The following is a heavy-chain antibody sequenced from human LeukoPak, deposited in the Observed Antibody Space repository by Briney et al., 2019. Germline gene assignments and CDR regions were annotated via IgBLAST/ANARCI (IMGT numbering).Heavy chain of an antibody. CDR1: GFTFSSYS. CDR3: ARDLAGHYYGSGTSFDY. Sequence: PGGSLRLSCAASGFTFSSYSMNWVRQAPGKGLEWVSYISPSSSTIYYADSVKGRFTISRDNAKNSLFLQMNSLRAEDTAVYYCARDLAGHYYGSGTSFDYWGQGTLVTVPS. V-gene: IGHV3-48*04. J-gene: IGHJ4*02. CDR2: ISPSSSTI. D-gene: IGHD3-10*01.